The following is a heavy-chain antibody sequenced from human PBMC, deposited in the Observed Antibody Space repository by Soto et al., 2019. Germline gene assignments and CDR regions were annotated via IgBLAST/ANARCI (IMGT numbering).Heavy chain of an antibody. D-gene: IGHD3-10*01. CDR3: ARDLIAITMVRGVMDGMDV. CDR2: ISSSSSYI. V-gene: IGHV3-21*01. Sequence: GGSLRLSCAASGFTFSSYSMNWVRQAPGKGLEWVSSISSSSSYIYYADSVKGRFTISRDNAKNSLYLQMNSLRAEDTAVYYCARDLIAITMVRGVMDGMDVWGQGTTVTV. J-gene: IGHJ6*02. CDR1: GFTFSSYS.